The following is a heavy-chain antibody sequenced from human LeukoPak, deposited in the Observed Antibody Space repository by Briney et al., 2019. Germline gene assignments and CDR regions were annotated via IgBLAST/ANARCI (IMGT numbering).Heavy chain of an antibody. CDR2: INPNSGGT. V-gene: IGHV1-2*04. CDR1: GYTFTGYY. J-gene: IGHJ5*02. CDR3: AREDYYGSGSLPWFAP. D-gene: IGHD3-10*01. Sequence: SVKVSCKASGYTFTGYYMHWVRQAPGQGLEWMGWINPNSGGTNYAQKFQGWVTMTRDTSISTAYMELSRLRSDDTAVYYCAREDYYGSGSLPWFAPWGQGTLVTVSS.